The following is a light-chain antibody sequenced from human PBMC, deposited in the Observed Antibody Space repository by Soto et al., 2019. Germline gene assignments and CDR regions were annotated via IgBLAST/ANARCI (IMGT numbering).Light chain of an antibody. V-gene: IGLV1-40*01. Sequence: QSVLTQPPAVSGAPGQRVTISCTGSSSNIGADYHVHWYQQLPGTAPKLLIYTNTNRPSGVPDRFSASKSGTSASLAITGLQAEDEADSYCQSYDISLSAWVFGGGTKLTVL. CDR1: SSNIGADYH. J-gene: IGLJ2*01. CDR3: QSYDISLSAWV. CDR2: TNT.